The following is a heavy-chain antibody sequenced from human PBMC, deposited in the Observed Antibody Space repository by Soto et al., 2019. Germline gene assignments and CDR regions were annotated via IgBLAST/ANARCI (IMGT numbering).Heavy chain of an antibody. J-gene: IGHJ4*02. CDR2: ISYDGSNK. Sequence: GGSLRLSCAASGFTFSSYGMHWVRQAPGKGLEWVAVISYDGSNKYYADSVKGRFTISRDNSKNTLYLQMNSLRAEDTAVYYCAKDAGYSSGWYREYYFDYWGQGTLVTVS. CDR1: GFTFSSYG. V-gene: IGHV3-30*18. D-gene: IGHD6-19*01. CDR3: AKDAGYSSGWYREYYFDY.